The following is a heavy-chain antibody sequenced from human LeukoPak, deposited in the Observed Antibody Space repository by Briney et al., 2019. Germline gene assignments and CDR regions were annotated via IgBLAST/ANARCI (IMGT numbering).Heavy chain of an antibody. CDR2: MYWDGDK. CDR1: GFSLTTTGVG. D-gene: IGHD3-10*01. Sequence: ESGPTLVKPTQTLTLTCDFSGFSLTTTGVGVGWIRQPPGKALEWLGSMYWDGDKRYRPSLKTRLTITKDTSKDQVVLTMTDMDPVDTATYYCARSIGDLDYWGQGIPVTVSS. CDR3: ARSIGDLDY. V-gene: IGHV2-5*02. J-gene: IGHJ4*02.